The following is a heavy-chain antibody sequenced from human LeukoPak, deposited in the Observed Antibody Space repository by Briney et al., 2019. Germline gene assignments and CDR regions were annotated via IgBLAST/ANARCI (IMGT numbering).Heavy chain of an antibody. CDR1: GFTFRSYW. D-gene: IGHD1-1*01. J-gene: IGHJ4*02. Sequence: AGSLRLSCAASGFTFRSYWRHCLRQGPGKGLVWVSRIKSDGRSNIYADSVKGRFTIPRGNAKKTLFLPMNKLTAQGTAVYYFARANNWYIDYWGQGTLVTVSS. CDR3: ARANNWYIDY. CDR2: IKSDGRSN. V-gene: IGHV3-74*01.